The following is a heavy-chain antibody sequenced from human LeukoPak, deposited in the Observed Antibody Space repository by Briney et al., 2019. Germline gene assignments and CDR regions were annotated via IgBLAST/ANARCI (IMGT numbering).Heavy chain of an antibody. D-gene: IGHD3-9*01. J-gene: IGHJ3*02. CDR3: AKVGYFDYHAFDI. CDR1: GFIFDDYA. V-gene: IGHV3-43*02. CDR2: ISGDGGST. Sequence: GGSLRLSCAASGFIFDDYAMHWVRQAPGKGLEWVSLISGDGGSTYHADSVKGRFTISRDNSKYSLYLQMNSLRTEDTALYYCAKVGYFDYHAFDIWGQGTMVTVSS.